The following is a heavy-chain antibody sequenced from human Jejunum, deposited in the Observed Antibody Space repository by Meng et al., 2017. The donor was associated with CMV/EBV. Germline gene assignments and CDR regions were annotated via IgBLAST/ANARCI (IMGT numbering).Heavy chain of an antibody. CDR3: VRDILRVGITYYCDY. CDR1: FPFSNYD. CDR2: ISGDGSDL. Sequence: FPFSNYDISGIRLAPGKGLEWISYISGDGSDLFYGDSVRGRVTISRDNAKNSLYLQIDSLRVEDTAVYYCVRDILRVGITYYCDYWGQGTLVTVSS. V-gene: IGHV3-11*04. J-gene: IGHJ4*02. D-gene: IGHD3-22*01.